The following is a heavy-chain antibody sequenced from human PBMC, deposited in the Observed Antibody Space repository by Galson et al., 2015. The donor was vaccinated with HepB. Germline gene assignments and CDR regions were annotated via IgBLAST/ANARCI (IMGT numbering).Heavy chain of an antibody. Sequence: SLRLSCAASGFTFGDYAMSWFRQAPGKGLEWVGFIRSKAYGGTTEYAASEKGRFTISRDDSKSIAYLQMNSLKTEDTAVYYCTRIGLDCSSTSCYDPSFDYWGQGTLVTVSS. CDR3: TRIGLDCSSTSCYDPSFDY. D-gene: IGHD2-2*01. V-gene: IGHV3-49*03. J-gene: IGHJ4*02. CDR2: IRSKAYGGTT. CDR1: GFTFGDYA.